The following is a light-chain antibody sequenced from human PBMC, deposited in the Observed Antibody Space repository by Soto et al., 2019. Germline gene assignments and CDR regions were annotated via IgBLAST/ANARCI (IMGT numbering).Light chain of an antibody. CDR2: DDS. J-gene: IGLJ2*01. CDR1: NIGSRS. CDR3: QVWDSSSDHPYVV. V-gene: IGLV3-21*02. Sequence: SYELTQPPSVSVAPGQTARITCGGHNIGSRSVHWYQQKPGQTPVLVVYDDSDRPSGIPERFSGSNSGNTATLTISRVEAGDEADYYCQVWDSSSDHPYVVFGGGTKLTVL.